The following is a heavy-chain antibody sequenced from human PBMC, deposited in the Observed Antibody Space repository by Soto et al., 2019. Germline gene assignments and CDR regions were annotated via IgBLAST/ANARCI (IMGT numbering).Heavy chain of an antibody. CDR2: LTGSSSNT. CDR3: ANGRATYGLLTHDY. Sequence: LRLSCAASGFSFRNYAMSWVRQAPGKGLEWISTLTGSSSNTYYADSVKGRFAISRDNSRNTLYLQMHSLTAEDTAVYYCANGRATYGLLTHDYWGQGTLGTVS. J-gene: IGHJ4*02. D-gene: IGHD3-9*01. CDR1: GFSFRNYA. V-gene: IGHV3-23*01.